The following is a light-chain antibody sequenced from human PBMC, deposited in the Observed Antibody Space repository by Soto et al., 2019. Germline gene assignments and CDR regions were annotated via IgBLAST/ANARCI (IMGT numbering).Light chain of an antibody. Sequence: DIQMTQSPSSVSASVGDRVTITCRASQGINNWLAWYQQKPGKAPKLLIYTTSSLQSGVPSRFSGSGSGTDFPLTISSRPPEDFATYYCQQANSFPLAFGGGTKVEIK. J-gene: IGKJ4*01. V-gene: IGKV1D-12*01. CDR3: QQANSFPLA. CDR1: QGINNW. CDR2: TTS.